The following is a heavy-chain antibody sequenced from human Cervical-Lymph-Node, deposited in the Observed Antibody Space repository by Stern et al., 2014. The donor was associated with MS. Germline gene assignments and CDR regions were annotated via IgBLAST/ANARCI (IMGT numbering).Heavy chain of an antibody. CDR1: GGSFSGYY. CDR2: INHSGST. D-gene: IGHD2-8*01. V-gene: IGHV4-34*01. J-gene: IGHJ2*01. CDR3: ARGRPVPTVVLIWYFDL. Sequence: QVQLQQWGAGLLKPSETLSLTCAVYGGSFSGYYWSWIRQPPGKGLGWSGEINHSGSTNYHPSLTDRVTISVDTSKNQFSLKLSSVTAADTAVYYCARGRPVPTVVLIWYFDLWGRGTLVTVSS.